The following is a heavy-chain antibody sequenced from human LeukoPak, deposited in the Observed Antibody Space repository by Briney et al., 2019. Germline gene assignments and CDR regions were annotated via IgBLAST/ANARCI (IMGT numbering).Heavy chain of an antibody. D-gene: IGHD3-22*01. CDR1: GYTFTSYA. CDR2: INTNTGNP. CDR3: ARDPSGYYSYYFDY. Sequence: ASVKVSCKASGYTFTSYAINWVRQAPGQGLEWMGWINTNTGNPTYAQGFTGRFVFSLDTSVSTAYLQISSLKAEDTAVYYCARDPSGYYSYYFDYWGQGTLVTVSS. J-gene: IGHJ4*02. V-gene: IGHV7-4-1*02.